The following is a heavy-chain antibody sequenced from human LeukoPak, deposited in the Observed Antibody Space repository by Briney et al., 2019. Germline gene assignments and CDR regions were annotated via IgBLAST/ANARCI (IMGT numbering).Heavy chain of an antibody. CDR1: GFTFSSYA. J-gene: IGHJ4*02. V-gene: IGHV3-23*01. Sequence: GGSLRLSCAASGFTFSSYAMSWVRQAPGKGLEWVSAISGSGGSTYYADSVKGRFTISRDNSKNTLYLQMNSLRAEDTAVYYCAKDTNHYYDSSGYYYFAPQTVGYWGQGTLVTVSS. CDR3: AKDTNHYYDSSGYYYFAPQTVGY. D-gene: IGHD3-22*01. CDR2: ISGSGGST.